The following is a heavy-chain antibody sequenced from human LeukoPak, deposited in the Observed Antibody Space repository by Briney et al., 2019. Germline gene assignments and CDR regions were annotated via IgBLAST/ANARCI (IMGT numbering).Heavy chain of an antibody. CDR1: GFTFSSHG. CDR3: ARDISFNSLDY. J-gene: IGHJ4*02. CDR2: IWYDGSKK. V-gene: IGHV3-33*01. D-gene: IGHD3-16*01. Sequence: PGGSLRLSCEASGFTFSSHGFYWVRQAPGKGLEWVAVIWYDGSKKYYADSVKGRSTISRDNSKNTLYLEMNSLRAEDTAVYYCARDISFNSLDYWGQGTLVTVSS.